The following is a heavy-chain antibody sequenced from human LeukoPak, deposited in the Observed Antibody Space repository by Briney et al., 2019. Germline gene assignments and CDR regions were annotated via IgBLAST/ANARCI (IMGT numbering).Heavy chain of an antibody. V-gene: IGHV1-2*02. J-gene: IGHJ4*02. CDR3: ARVRRIVGATMAY. CDR2: INPNSGGT. Sequence: ASVKVSCKASGYTFTGYYMHWVRQAPGQGLEWMGWINPNSGGTNYAQKFQGRVTMTRDTSISTAYMELSRLRSDDTAVYYCARVRRIVGATMAYWGQGTLVTVSS. CDR1: GYTFTGYY. D-gene: IGHD1-26*01.